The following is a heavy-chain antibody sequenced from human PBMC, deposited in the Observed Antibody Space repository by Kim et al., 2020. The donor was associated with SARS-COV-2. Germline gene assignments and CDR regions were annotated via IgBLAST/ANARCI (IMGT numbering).Heavy chain of an antibody. CDR1: GYSFTSYW. CDR2: IDPSDSYT. CDR3: ARTYRTYDFWSGSGPRFDP. D-gene: IGHD3-3*01. V-gene: IGHV5-10-1*01. Sequence: GASLKISCKGSGYSFTSYWISWVRQMPGKGLEWMGRIDPSDSYTNYSPSFQGHVTISADKSISTAYLQWSSLKASDTAMYYCARTYRTYDFWSGSGPRFDPWGQGTLVTVSS. J-gene: IGHJ5*02.